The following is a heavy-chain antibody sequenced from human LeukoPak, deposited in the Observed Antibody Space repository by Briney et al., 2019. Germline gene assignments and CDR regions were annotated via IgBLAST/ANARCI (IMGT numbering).Heavy chain of an antibody. CDR3: AREVVVLVTYYYYYMDV. D-gene: IGHD2-15*01. CDR1: GYTFTSYY. Sequence: ASVKVSCKASGYTFTSYYMHWVRQAPGQGLEWMGIINPSGGSTSYAQKFQGRVTMTRDTSTSTVYMELSSLRSEDTAVYYCAREVVVLVTYYYYYMDVWGKGTTVTISS. J-gene: IGHJ6*03. CDR2: INPSGGST. V-gene: IGHV1-46*01.